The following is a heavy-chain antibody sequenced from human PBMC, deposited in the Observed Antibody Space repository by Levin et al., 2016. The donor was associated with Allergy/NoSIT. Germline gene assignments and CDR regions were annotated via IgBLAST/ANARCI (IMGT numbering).Heavy chain of an antibody. Sequence: SETLSLTCAVYGGSFSGYYWSWIRQPPGKGLEWIGEINHSGSTNYNPSLKSRVTISVDTSKNQFSLKLSSVTAADTAVYYCARAGITMVRGVIGWFDPWGQGTLVTVSS. J-gene: IGHJ5*02. CDR2: INHSGST. CDR3: ARAGITMVRGVIGWFDP. D-gene: IGHD3-10*01. V-gene: IGHV4-34*01. CDR1: GGSFSGYY.